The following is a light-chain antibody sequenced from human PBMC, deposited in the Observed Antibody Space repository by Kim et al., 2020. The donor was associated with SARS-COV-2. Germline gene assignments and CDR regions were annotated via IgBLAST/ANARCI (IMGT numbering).Light chain of an antibody. CDR2: DVN. CDR3: CSYTSSVTYV. J-gene: IGLJ1*01. V-gene: IGLV2-14*04. Sequence: SITISGTGTSSDVGGHNLVSWYQQHPGKAPKLMIYDVNKRPSGVSNRFSGSKSGNTASLTISGLQPEDEADYYCCSYTSSVTYVFGTGTKVTVL. CDR1: SSDVGGHNL.